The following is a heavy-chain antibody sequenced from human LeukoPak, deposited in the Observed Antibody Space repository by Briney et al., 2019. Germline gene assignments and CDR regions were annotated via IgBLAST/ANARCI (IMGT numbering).Heavy chain of an antibody. J-gene: IGHJ6*03. CDR3: ARGRDCSSTSCYFRDYYYYMDV. V-gene: IGHV1-46*01. D-gene: IGHD2-2*01. CDR1: GYTFTSYY. Sequence: ASVKVSCKASGYTFTSYYMHWVRQAPGQGLEWMGIINPSGGSTSYAQKFQGRVTITRNTSISTAYMELSSLRSEDTAVYYCARGRDCSSTSCYFRDYYYYMDVWGKGTTVTVSS. CDR2: INPSGGST.